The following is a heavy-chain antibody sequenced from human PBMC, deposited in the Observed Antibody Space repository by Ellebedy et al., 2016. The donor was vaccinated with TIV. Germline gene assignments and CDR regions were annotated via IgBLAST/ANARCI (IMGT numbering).Heavy chain of an antibody. CDR1: GGSISSYY. V-gene: IGHV4-59*08. CDR2: IYYSGST. Sequence: SETLSLXCTVSGGSISSYYWSWIRQPPGKGLEWIGYIYYSGSTNYNPSLKSRVTISVDTSKNQFSLKLSSVTAADTAVYYCARGGITMVRGVNPYDYWGQGTLVTVSS. D-gene: IGHD3-10*01. CDR3: ARGGITMVRGVNPYDY. J-gene: IGHJ4*02.